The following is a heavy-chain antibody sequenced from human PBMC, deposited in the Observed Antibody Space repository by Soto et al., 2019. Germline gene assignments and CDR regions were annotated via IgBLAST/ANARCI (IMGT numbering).Heavy chain of an antibody. Sequence: ASVKVSCKASGYTFPNYGITWVRQAPGQGLEWMGWISAYKTNIKYAQKFQGRVTLTTDTSTSTAYMELRSLRSDDTAIYYCARDLHGSGDYYTEFWGQGTLVTVSS. D-gene: IGHD3-10*01. CDR3: ARDLHGSGDYYTEF. J-gene: IGHJ1*01. CDR2: ISAYKTNI. CDR1: GYTFPNYG. V-gene: IGHV1-18*01.